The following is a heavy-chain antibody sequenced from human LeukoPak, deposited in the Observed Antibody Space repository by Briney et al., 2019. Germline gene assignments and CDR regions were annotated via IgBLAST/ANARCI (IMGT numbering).Heavy chain of an antibody. V-gene: IGHV3-7*01. Sequence: GGSLRLSCAASGFTFSSYWMTWVRQAPGKGLEWVANINQDGGEKYYVDSVKGRFTISRDNAKNSLYLQMNSLRAEDTAVYYCAREKGTPNAFDIWGQGTMVTVSS. D-gene: IGHD3-10*01. J-gene: IGHJ3*02. CDR3: AREKGTPNAFDI. CDR2: INQDGGEK. CDR1: GFTFSSYW.